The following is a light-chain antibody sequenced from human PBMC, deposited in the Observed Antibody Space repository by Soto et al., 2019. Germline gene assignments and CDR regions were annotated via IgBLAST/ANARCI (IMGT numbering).Light chain of an antibody. V-gene: IGKV3-15*01. CDR3: QQYNNWPPLYT. CDR1: QSVSSN. J-gene: IGKJ2*01. Sequence: EIVLTQSPATLSVSPGERATLSCRASQSVSSNLAWYQQKPGQAPRLLIYDASTRATGIPARFSGNGSGTEFTLTISSLQSEDFAVYYCQQYNNWPPLYTFGQGTKLEIK. CDR2: DAS.